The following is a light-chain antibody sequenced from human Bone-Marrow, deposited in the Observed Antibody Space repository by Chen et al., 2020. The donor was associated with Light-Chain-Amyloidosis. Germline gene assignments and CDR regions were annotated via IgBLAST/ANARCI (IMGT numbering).Light chain of an antibody. Sequence: QSALTQPASVSGSPGQSITISCTGTSSDVGGDNHVSWYQQHPDKAPKLMIYEVTNRPPWVPVRCSGSKSDNTASLTISGLQNEDEADYFSSSYTITNTLVFGSGTRVTVL. J-gene: IGLJ1*01. CDR3: SSYTITNTLV. CDR2: EVT. V-gene: IGLV2-14*01. CDR1: SSDVGGDNH.